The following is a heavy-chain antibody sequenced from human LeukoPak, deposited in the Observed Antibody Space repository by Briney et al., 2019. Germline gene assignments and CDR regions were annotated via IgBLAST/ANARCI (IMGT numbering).Heavy chain of an antibody. CDR2: ISAYNGNT. J-gene: IGHJ4*02. V-gene: IGHV1-18*01. Sequence: AASVKVSCKASGYTFTSYGLSWVRQAPGQGLEWMGWISAYNGNTNYAQKLRGRVTMTTDTSTSTAYMELSSLRSDDTGVYYCARSSIYYGSGICHFDYWGEGTLVTVSS. CDR1: GYTFTSYG. D-gene: IGHD3-10*01. CDR3: ARSSIYYGSGICHFDY.